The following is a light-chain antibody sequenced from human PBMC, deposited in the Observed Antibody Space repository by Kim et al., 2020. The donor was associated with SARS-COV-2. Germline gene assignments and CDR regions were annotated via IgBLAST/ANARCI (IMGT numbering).Light chain of an antibody. CDR2: QDD. CDR1: SGSIARNY. V-gene: IGLV6-57*03. CDR3: QSYNNDNHWV. Sequence: KKVTIACARSSGSIARNYVQWYQQRPGGAPITVIYQDDRRPSGVPDRFSGSIDSSSNSASLTITGLKTEDEGDYYCQSYNNDNHWVFGGGTQLTVL. J-gene: IGLJ3*02.